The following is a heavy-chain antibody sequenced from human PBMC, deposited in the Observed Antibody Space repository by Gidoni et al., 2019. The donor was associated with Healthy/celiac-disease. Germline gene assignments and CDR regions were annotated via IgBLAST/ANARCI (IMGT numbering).Heavy chain of an antibody. V-gene: IGHV5-51*01. CDR3: ARHGKMATGENYFDS. Sequence: EVQLVQSGVEVKKPGESLKISCQSSGYRFTSYWIGWVRLMPGKGLEWMGIIYPYDSDTRYSPSFEGQVTISVDKSINIAYLQWSSLKASDSAVYYCARHGKMATGENYFDSWGQGTQVIVSS. CDR1: GYRFTSYW. CDR2: IYPYDSDT. J-gene: IGHJ4*02. D-gene: IGHD5-12*01.